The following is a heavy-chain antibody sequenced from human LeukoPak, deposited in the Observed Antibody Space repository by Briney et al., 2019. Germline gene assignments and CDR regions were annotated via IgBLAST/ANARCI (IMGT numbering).Heavy chain of an antibody. CDR3: ARLQPSPYSSSSRPHYYYYYMDV. Sequence: SETLSLTCAVYGGSFSGYYWSWIRQPPGKGLEWIGEINHSGSANYNPSLKSRGTISVDTSKNQCSLKLSSVTAADTAVYYCARLQPSPYSSSSRPHYYYYYMDVWGKGTTVTVSS. V-gene: IGHV4-34*01. CDR1: GGSFSGYY. J-gene: IGHJ6*03. D-gene: IGHD6-6*01. CDR2: INHSGSA.